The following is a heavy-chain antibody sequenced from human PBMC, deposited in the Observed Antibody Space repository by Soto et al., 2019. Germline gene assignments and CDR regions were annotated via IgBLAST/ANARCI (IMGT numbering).Heavy chain of an antibody. CDR1: GYTFIRYG. J-gene: IGHJ6*02. CDR2: ISPYNDYT. CDR3: ARGGYYDNSWGKLSHYGLDV. D-gene: IGHD3-16*01. V-gene: IGHV1-18*01. Sequence: QVQLAQSANEVKKPGASVRVSCKAAGYTFIRYGIAWVRQAPGQGLEWMGWISPYNDYTVYAQKFQGRVSKTADTSTRTVYMNLRSLKSDDTAVYYCARGGYYDNSWGKLSHYGLDVWGQGTSVSVSS.